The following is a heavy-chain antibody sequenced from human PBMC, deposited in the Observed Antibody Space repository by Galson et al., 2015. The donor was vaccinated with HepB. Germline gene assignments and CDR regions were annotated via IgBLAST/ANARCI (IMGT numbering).Heavy chain of an antibody. V-gene: IGHV3-72*01. CDR2: SRNKANRYTT. Sequence: SLRLSCAASGFTFSDHYMDWVRQAPGKGLEWVGRSRNKANRYTTEYAASVKGRFTVSRDDSMNSLYLQMNSLKTEDTAVYYCCRSFRDGNVHYADYWGQGTLVTVFS. J-gene: IGHJ4*02. CDR3: CRSFRDGNVHYADY. CDR1: GFTFSDHY. D-gene: IGHD3-10*02.